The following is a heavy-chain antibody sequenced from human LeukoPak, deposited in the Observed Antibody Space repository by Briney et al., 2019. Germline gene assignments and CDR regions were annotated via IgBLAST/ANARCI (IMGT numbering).Heavy chain of an antibody. CDR2: INAGNGNT. Sequence: GASVKVSCKASGYTFTSYAMHWVRQAPGQRLEWMGWINAGNGNTKYSQKFQGRVTITADKPTSTAYMELSSLRAEDTAVYYCARVSQGLHGDYVTPFDYWGQGTLVTVSS. V-gene: IGHV1-3*01. CDR3: ARVSQGLHGDYVTPFDY. D-gene: IGHD4-17*01. J-gene: IGHJ4*02. CDR1: GYTFTSYA.